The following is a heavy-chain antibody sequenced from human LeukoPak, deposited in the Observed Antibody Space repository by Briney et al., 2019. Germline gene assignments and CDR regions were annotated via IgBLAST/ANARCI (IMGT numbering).Heavy chain of an antibody. CDR3: ARLMGEP. Sequence: PGRSLRLSCAASGFTFSSYGMHWVRQAPGKGLEWVAVIWYDGSNKYYADSVKGRFTISRDNSKNTLYLQMNSLRDEDTAVYYCARLMGEPWGQGTMVTVSS. D-gene: IGHD3-10*01. V-gene: IGHV3-33*01. CDR1: GFTFSSYG. J-gene: IGHJ3*01. CDR2: IWYDGSNK.